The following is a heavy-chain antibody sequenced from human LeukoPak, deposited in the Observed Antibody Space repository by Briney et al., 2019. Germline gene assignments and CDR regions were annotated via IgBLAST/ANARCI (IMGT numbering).Heavy chain of an antibody. V-gene: IGHV3-30*02. CDR2: IRYDGSYK. CDR1: GFSFSAYG. J-gene: IGHJ3*02. CDR3: ARDFLDAFDI. Sequence: GGSLRLSCAASGFSFSAYGMHWVRQAPGKGLEWVAFIRYDGSYKYYADSVKGRFTISRDNAKNTLYLQMNSLRAEDTAVYYCARDFLDAFDIWGQGTMVTVSS.